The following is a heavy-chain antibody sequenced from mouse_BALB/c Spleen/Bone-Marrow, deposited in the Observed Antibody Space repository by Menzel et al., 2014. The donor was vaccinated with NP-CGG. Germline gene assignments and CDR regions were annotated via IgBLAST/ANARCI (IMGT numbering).Heavy chain of an antibody. CDR1: GFDFSGFW. D-gene: IGHD2-3*01. CDR3: ARLGYYVGFAY. CDR2: INPDSYTI. Sequence: VQLQQSGGGLVQPGGSLKLSCAASGFDFSGFWMGWVRQAPGKGLEWIGEINPDSYTINYTPSLKDRFIISRDNAKNTLFLQMNKVRSEDTALYYCARLGYYVGFAYWGQGTLVTVSA. V-gene: IGHV4-1*02. J-gene: IGHJ3*01.